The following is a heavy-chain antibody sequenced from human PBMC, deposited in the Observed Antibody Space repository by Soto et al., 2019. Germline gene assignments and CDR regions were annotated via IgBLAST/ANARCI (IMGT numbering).Heavy chain of an antibody. CDR1: GYTFTSYA. D-gene: IGHD5-18*01. Sequence: QVQLVQSGAEVKKPGASVKVSCKASGYTFTSYAMHWVRQAPGQRLEWMGWINAGNGNTKYLQKVQGRVTINRDTPASTAYMELSSLRSEDTAVYYCARDRQLRLRPQYYFDYWGQGPLVTVSS. CDR3: ARDRQLRLRPQYYFDY. V-gene: IGHV1-3*01. CDR2: INAGNGNT. J-gene: IGHJ4*02.